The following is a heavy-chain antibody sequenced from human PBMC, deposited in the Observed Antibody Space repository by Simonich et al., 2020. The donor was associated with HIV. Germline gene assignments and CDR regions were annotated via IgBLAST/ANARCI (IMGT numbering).Heavy chain of an antibody. V-gene: IGHV4-39*01. CDR1: GGSISSSSYY. CDR2: IYYSGST. Sequence: QLQLQESGPGLVKPSETLSLTCTVSGGSISSSSYYWGWIRQPRGKGLEWIGSIYYSGSTYYNPSLKSRVTISVDTSKNQFALMLSSVTAADTAVYYCARREDEAIGGYFDYWGQGTLVTVSS. CDR3: ARREDEAIGGYFDY. J-gene: IGHJ4*02.